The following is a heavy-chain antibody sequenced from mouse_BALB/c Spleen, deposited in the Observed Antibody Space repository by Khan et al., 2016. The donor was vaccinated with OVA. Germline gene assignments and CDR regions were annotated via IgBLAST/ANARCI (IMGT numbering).Heavy chain of an antibody. CDR3: ARNPFAY. J-gene: IGHJ3*01. Sequence: QVQLKQSGAELVRPGASVKLSCEASGYTFTSYCMNWVKQSPEQGLEWIGMIDPYYSETHYNQNFKDKAILTVDKSSSTAYMQLSSLTSEDSAVYYCARNPFAYWGQGTLVTVSA. V-gene: IGHV1-52*01. CDR1: GYTFTSYC. CDR2: IDPYYSET.